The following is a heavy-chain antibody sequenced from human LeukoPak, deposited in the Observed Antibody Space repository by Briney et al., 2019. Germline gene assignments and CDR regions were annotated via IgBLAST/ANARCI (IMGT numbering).Heavy chain of an antibody. Sequence: ASVKVSCKASGYTFTGYYMHWVRQAPGQGLEWMGWINPNSGGTNYAQKFQGRVTMTRDTSISTAYMELSRLRSGDTAVYYCARGGDTTEPYYYYGMDVWGQGTTVTVSS. CDR2: INPNSGGT. CDR1: GYTFTGYY. V-gene: IGHV1-2*02. D-gene: IGHD1-14*01. J-gene: IGHJ6*02. CDR3: ARGGDTTEPYYYYGMDV.